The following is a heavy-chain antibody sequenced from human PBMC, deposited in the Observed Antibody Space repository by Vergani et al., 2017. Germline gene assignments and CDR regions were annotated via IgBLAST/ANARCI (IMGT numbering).Heavy chain of an antibody. Sequence: QVQLVESGGGVVQPGRSLRLSCAASGFTFSSYGMHWVRQAPGKGLEWVAVIWYDGSNKYYADSVKGRFTISRDNSKNTLYLQMNSLRAEDTALYYCARDELRAVYSYGREFDYWGQGTLVTVSS. D-gene: IGHD5-18*01. CDR1: GFTFSSYG. J-gene: IGHJ4*02. CDR3: ARDELRAVYSYGREFDY. CDR2: IWYDGSNK. V-gene: IGHV3-33*01.